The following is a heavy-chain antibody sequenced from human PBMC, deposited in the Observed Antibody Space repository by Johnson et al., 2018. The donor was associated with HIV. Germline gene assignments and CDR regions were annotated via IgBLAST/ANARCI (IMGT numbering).Heavy chain of an antibody. CDR2: IYSGGST. CDR1: GFTVSSNY. D-gene: IGHD3-10*01. CDR3: VRGLLWFGELLEAFDI. J-gene: IGHJ3*02. Sequence: EMQLVESGGGLIQPGGSLRLSCAASGFTVSSNYMSWVRQAPGKGLVWVSIIYSGGSTYYADSVRGRFTISRDNSKNTLYLQMTSLRAEDTAVYYCVRGLLWFGELLEAFDIWGQGTMVTVSS. V-gene: IGHV3-53*01.